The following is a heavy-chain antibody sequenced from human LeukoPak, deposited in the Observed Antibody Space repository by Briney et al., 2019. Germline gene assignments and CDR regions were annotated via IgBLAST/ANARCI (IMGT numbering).Heavy chain of an antibody. V-gene: IGHV3-7*01. Sequence: GGSLRLSCAASGFTFSSYWMSWVRQAPGKGLEWVANIKQDGSEKYYVDSVKGRFTISRDNAKNSLYLQMNSLRAEDTAVYYCARDAGHCSSTSCYFSFGYYYYYMDVWGKGTTVTISS. D-gene: IGHD2-2*01. CDR1: GFTFSSYW. CDR2: IKQDGSEK. J-gene: IGHJ6*03. CDR3: ARDAGHCSSTSCYFSFGYYYYYMDV.